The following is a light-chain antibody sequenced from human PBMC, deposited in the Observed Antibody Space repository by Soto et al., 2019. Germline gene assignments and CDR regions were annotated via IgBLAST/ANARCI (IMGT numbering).Light chain of an antibody. Sequence: ENVLTKSPVTLSLSPGERATLSCRASQSVSSNKVAWFQQKPGQAPRLLIRAASSRATGIPDRFSGSGSATDFTLTISSLEPEDFAVYYCQQYGSPPPYTFGQGTKPEIK. CDR1: QSVSSNK. V-gene: IGKV3-20*01. CDR2: AAS. J-gene: IGKJ2*01. CDR3: QQYGSPPPYT.